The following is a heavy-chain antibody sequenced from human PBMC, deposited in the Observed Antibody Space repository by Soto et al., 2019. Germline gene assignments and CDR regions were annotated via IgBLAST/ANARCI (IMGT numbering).Heavy chain of an antibody. CDR3: AREVYCRINRCLRHIVEY. CDR1: GFTFSNYG. V-gene: IGHV3-30*03. J-gene: IGHJ4*02. Sequence: QVQLVESGGGVVQPGRSLRLSCAASGFTFSNYGMHWVRQAPGKGLEWVAIMSSDGKNKFYADSVKGRFTISRADSKNTLYLQMDILKTEHTAVYSCAREVYCRINRCLRHIVEYWGQGTLVTVSS. CDR2: MSSDGKNK. D-gene: IGHD2-15*01.